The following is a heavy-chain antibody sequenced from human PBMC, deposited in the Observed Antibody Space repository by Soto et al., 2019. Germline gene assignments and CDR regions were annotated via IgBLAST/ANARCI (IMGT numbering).Heavy chain of an antibody. CDR1: GGSISSSSYY. Sequence: SETLSLTXTVSGGSISSSSYYWGWIRQPPGKGLEWIGSIYYSGSTYYNPSLKSRVTISVDTSKNQFSLKLSSVTAADTAVYYCARQRVAASYYYYYYMDVWGKGTTVTVSS. CDR3: ARQRVAASYYYYYYMDV. J-gene: IGHJ6*03. V-gene: IGHV4-39*01. CDR2: IYYSGST. D-gene: IGHD2-15*01.